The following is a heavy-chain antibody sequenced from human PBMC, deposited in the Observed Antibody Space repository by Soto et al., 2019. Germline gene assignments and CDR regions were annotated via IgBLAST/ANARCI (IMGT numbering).Heavy chain of an antibody. CDR2: ISSSGSTI. J-gene: IGHJ5*02. CDR1: VFTFSSYE. D-gene: IGHD3-16*01. V-gene: IGHV3-48*03. Sequence: EVQLVESGGGLVQPGGSMRLSCAASVFTFSSYEMNWVRQAPGKGLEWVSYISSSGSTIYYADSVKGRFTISRDNAKNSLYLQMNSLRAEDTAVYYCARRGSWFDPWGQGTLVTVSS. CDR3: ARRGSWFDP.